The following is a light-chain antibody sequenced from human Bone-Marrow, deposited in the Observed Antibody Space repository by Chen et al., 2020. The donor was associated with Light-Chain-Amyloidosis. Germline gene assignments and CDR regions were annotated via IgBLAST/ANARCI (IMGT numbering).Light chain of an antibody. V-gene: IGLV3-21*02. CDR3: QVWDRSSDRPV. CDR2: DDN. CDR1: NIGSTS. J-gene: IGLJ3*02. Sequence: SYVLTQPSSVSVAPGQTATIAFGGNNIGSTSVHWYQQTPGQAPLLVVYDDNDRPSGIPERLSGSNSGNMATLTISRVEAGDEADYYCQVWDRSSDRPVFGGGTKLTVL.